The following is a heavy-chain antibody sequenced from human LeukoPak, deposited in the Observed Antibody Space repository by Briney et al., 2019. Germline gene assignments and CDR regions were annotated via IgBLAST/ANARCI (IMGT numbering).Heavy chain of an antibody. Sequence: GGSLRLSCAASGFTFDDYAMHWVRQAPGKGLEWVSGISWNSGTIGYADSVKGRFTISRDNAKNSLYLQMNSLRAEDTAVYYCARDWSLGDILTGFLDYWGQGTLVTVSS. D-gene: IGHD3-9*01. V-gene: IGHV3-9*01. J-gene: IGHJ4*02. CDR2: ISWNSGTI. CDR1: GFTFDDYA. CDR3: ARDWSLGDILTGFLDY.